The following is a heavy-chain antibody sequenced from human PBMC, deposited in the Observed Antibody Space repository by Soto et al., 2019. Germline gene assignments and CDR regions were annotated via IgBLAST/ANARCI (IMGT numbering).Heavy chain of an antibody. D-gene: IGHD6-6*01. J-gene: IGHJ4*02. V-gene: IGHV4-59*01. Sequence: SETLSLTCTVSGGSISSYYWSGIRQPPGKGLEGSGYIYYSGSTNYNPSLKSRVTISVDTSTNQFSLKLSSVTAADTAVYYCARGLVAARAFDYWGQGTLVTVSS. CDR2: IYYSGST. CDR1: GGSISSYY. CDR3: ARGLVAARAFDY.